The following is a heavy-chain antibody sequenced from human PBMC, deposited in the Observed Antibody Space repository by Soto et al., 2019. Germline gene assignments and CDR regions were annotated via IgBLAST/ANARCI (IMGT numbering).Heavy chain of an antibody. J-gene: IGHJ6*02. D-gene: IGHD3-10*01. CDR3: ARDDEYSGNGMYV. CDR2: ILNDGSNR. V-gene: IGHV3-33*01. Sequence: QVQLVESGGGVVQPGRSLTLSCAASGFTFSNYGMHWVRQAPGKGLEWVAVILNDGSNRYHADSVKDRFTISRDNSKNTLYLQMNSLRVEDTAVYYCARDDEYSGNGMYVWGRGTTVTVS. CDR1: GFTFSNYG.